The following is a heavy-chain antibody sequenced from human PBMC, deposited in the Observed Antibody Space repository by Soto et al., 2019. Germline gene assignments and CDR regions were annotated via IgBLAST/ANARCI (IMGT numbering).Heavy chain of an antibody. D-gene: IGHD6-6*01. CDR2: ISYDGSNK. CDR1: GFTFSSYA. J-gene: IGHJ6*02. CDR3: ARDLLAARPDRAPHYYCYYGMDV. V-gene: IGHV3-30-3*01. Sequence: GGSLRLSCAASGFTFSSYAMHWVRQAPGKGLEWVAVISYDGSNKYYADSVKGRFTISRDNSKNTLYLQMNSLRAEDTAVYYCARDLLAARPDRAPHYYCYYGMDVWGQGTTVTVSS.